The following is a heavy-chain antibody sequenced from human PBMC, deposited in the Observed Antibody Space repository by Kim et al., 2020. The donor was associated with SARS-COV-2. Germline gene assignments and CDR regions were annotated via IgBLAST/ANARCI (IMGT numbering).Heavy chain of an antibody. D-gene: IGHD3-22*01. CDR3: ARDIDSSGYDY. CDR1: GGSISSYY. J-gene: IGHJ4*02. V-gene: IGHV4-4*07. CDR2: MYTSGST. Sequence: SETLSLSCAVSGGSISSYYWSWIRQPAGKGLEWIGRMYTSGSTNYNPSLKSRVTMSVDTSKNQFSLNLSSVTAADTAVYYCARDIDSSGYDYWGQGTLVTVSS.